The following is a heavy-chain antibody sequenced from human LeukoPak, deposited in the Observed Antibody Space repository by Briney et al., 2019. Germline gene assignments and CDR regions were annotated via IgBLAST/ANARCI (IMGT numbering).Heavy chain of an antibody. V-gene: IGHV4-39*01. CDR1: GGSLSSSNYY. Sequence: SETLSLTCIVSGGSLSSSNYYWGWIRQPPGKGLEWIGSIYYSGTTYYNTSLKSRVSISVDTSKNQFYLKLSSVTAADTAVYYCASGGSCSALCLGNYWGQGALVTVSS. D-gene: IGHD2-15*01. J-gene: IGHJ4*02. CDR2: IYYSGTT. CDR3: ASGGSCSALCLGNY.